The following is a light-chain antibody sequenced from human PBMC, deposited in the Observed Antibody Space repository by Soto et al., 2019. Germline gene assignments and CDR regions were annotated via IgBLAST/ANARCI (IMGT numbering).Light chain of an antibody. J-gene: IGLJ1*01. V-gene: IGLV2-11*01. CDR1: SSDIGGYNY. Sequence: QSALTQPPSVSVSPGQSVTISCTGTSSDIGGYNYVSWYQQLPGKAPKLMIYDVSKRPSGVPDRFSGSNSGNTASLTISGPQAEDEADYYCCSYAGTTHVFGTGTKLTVL. CDR3: CSYAGTTHV. CDR2: DVS.